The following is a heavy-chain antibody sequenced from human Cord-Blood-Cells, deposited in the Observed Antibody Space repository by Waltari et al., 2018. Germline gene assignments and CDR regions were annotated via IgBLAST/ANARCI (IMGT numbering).Heavy chain of an antibody. CDR2: ISWNSGSI. J-gene: IGHJ4*02. Sequence: EVQLVESGGGLVQPGRSLRLSWAASGFTFDDYAMHWVRQAPGKGLEWVSGISWNSGSIGYADSVKGRFTISRDNAKNSLYLQMNSLRAEDMALYYCAKGLGGNYYFDYWGQGTLVTVSS. CDR1: GFTFDDYA. D-gene: IGHD2-21*02. V-gene: IGHV3-9*03. CDR3: AKGLGGNYYFDY.